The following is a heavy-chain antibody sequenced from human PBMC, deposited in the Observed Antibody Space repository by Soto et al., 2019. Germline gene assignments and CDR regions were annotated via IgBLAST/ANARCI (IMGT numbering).Heavy chain of an antibody. CDR1: GSTFTSYA. Sequence: ASVKVSCKASGSTFTSYAMHWVRQAPGQRREWMGWINAGNGNTKYSQKFQGRVTITRDTSASTAYMELSSLRSEDTAVYYCARSGGSGEYSYCGMDVRGQGTMVTVSS. CDR2: INAGNGNT. CDR3: ARSGGSGEYSYCGMDV. D-gene: IGHD2-15*01. V-gene: IGHV1-3*01. J-gene: IGHJ6*02.